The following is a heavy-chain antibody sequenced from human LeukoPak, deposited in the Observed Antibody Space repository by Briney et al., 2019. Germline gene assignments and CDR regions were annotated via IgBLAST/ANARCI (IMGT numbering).Heavy chain of an antibody. CDR1: AFTFSGSA. CDR2: IRSKADSYAT. Sequence: GGSLRLSCAASAFTFSGSAMHWVSQASGKGLEWIGRIRSKADSYATAYAASVKGRFTISRDDSENTAYLQMNSLKTEDTALYYCTRPSHSYGTDAFDIWGQGTMVTVSS. V-gene: IGHV3-73*01. D-gene: IGHD1-14*01. J-gene: IGHJ3*02. CDR3: TRPSHSYGTDAFDI.